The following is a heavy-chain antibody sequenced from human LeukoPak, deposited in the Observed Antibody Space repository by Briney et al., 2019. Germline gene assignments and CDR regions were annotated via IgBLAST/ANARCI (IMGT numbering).Heavy chain of an antibody. J-gene: IGHJ4*02. D-gene: IGHD6-25*01. Sequence: ASVKVSCKASGGTFSNYAISWVRQAPGQGLEWMAWMNPNSGGTSYAQKFQGRVTMTRDTSISTGYMELSRLRFDDTAVYYCAINKAAKSLDYWGQGTLVTVSS. CDR3: AINKAAKSLDY. V-gene: IGHV1-2*02. CDR1: GGTFSNYA. CDR2: MNPNSGGT.